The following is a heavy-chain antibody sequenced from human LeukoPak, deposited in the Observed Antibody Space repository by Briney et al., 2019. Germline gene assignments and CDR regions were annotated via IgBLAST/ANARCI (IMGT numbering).Heavy chain of an antibody. D-gene: IGHD3-10*01. CDR1: DGSFSGYH. Sequence: SETLSLTCVVYDGSFSGYHWSWIRQSPGKGLEWIGEINHRGSTNYNPSLKRRVTMSLDTSKNQFSLKLSSVTAADTAVYYCAKSLYGSGSYYNWFDPWGQGTLVTVSS. J-gene: IGHJ5*02. CDR2: INHRGST. CDR3: AKSLYGSGSYYNWFDP. V-gene: IGHV4-34*01.